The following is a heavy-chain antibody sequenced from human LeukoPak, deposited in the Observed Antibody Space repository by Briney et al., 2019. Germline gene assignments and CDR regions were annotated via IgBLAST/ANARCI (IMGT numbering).Heavy chain of an antibody. V-gene: IGHV4-59*01. D-gene: IGHD5-24*01. Sequence: SETLSLTCTVSGGSISSCYWSWIRQPPGKGLEWIGYIYYSGSTNYNPSLKSRVTISVDTSKNQFSLKLSSVTAADTAVYYCARAGDGYNFGDFDYWGQGTLVTVSS. CDR2: IYYSGST. J-gene: IGHJ4*02. CDR1: GGSISSCY. CDR3: ARAGDGYNFGDFDY.